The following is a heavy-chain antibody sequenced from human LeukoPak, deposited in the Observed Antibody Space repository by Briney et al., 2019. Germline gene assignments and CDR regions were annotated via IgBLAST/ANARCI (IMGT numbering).Heavy chain of an antibody. V-gene: IGHV3-13*02. CDR1: GFTFSNYD. Sequence: GGALRLSCSASGFTFSNYDTHWVRQAAGGGLEWISAIDTDGGTYYQGSVKGRFIISREDAKNSLYLQMNSLRAEDTAVYYCARDYTPGDRDYWGQGTLVTVSS. J-gene: IGHJ4*02. D-gene: IGHD3-10*01. CDR2: IDTDGGT. CDR3: ARDYTPGDRDY.